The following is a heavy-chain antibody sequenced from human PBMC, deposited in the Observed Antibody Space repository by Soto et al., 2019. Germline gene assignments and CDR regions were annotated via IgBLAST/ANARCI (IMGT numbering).Heavy chain of an antibody. CDR3: ARVGYDFWSGYYTGYYYYGMDV. J-gene: IGHJ6*02. CDR2: IYYSGST. Sequence: SETLSLTCTVSGGSISSYYWSWIRQPPGKGLEWIGYIYYSGSTNYNPSLKSRVTISVDTSKNQFSLKLSSVTAADTAVYYCARVGYDFWSGYYTGYYYYGMDVWGQGTTVTVPS. CDR1: GGSISSYY. V-gene: IGHV4-59*01. D-gene: IGHD3-3*01.